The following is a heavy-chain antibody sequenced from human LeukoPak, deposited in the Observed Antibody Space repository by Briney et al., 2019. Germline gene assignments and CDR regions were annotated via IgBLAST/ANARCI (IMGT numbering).Heavy chain of an antibody. CDR3: ARGPLTGRWPDMGFDY. V-gene: IGHV3-30-3*01. CDR1: GFTFSSYA. CDR2: ISYDGSNK. D-gene: IGHD5-24*01. J-gene: IGHJ4*02. Sequence: GGSLRLSCAASGFTFSSYAMHWVRQAPGKGLEWVAVISYDGSNKYYADSVKGRFTISRDNSKNTLYLQMNSLRAEDTAVYYCARGPLTGRWPDMGFDYRGQGTLVTVSS.